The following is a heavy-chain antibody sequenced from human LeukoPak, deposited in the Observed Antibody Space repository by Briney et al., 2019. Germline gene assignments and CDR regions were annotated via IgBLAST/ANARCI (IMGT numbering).Heavy chain of an antibody. CDR2: IYSGGST. V-gene: IGHV3-53*01. CDR1: GFIVSSKY. Sequence: GGSLRLSCADSGFIVSSKYMSWVRQAPGKGLEWVSVIYSGGSTYYAASVEGRFTISRDNSKNTVYLQMNSLRVEDTAVYYCARAGPIDYWGQGTLVTVSS. J-gene: IGHJ4*02. CDR3: ARAGPIDY.